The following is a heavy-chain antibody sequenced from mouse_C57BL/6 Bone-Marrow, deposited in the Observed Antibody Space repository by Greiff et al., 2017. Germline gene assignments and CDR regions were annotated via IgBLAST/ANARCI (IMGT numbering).Heavy chain of an antibody. D-gene: IGHD2-3*01. CDR1: GYTFTSYG. V-gene: IGHV1-81*01. CDR3: ARERMMVYDGPFAY. Sequence: VQLQQSGAELARPGASVTLSCKASGYTFTSYGISWVKQRTGQGLEWIGEIYPSSGNTYYNEKFKGKATLTADKSSSTAYMELRSLTSEDSAVYFWARERMMVYDGPFAYGGQGTLVTVSA. CDR2: IYPSSGNT. J-gene: IGHJ3*01.